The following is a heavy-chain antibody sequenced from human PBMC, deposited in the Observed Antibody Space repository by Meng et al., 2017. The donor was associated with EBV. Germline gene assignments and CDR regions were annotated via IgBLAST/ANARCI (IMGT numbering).Heavy chain of an antibody. V-gene: IGHV1-8*01. J-gene: IGHJ5*02. D-gene: IGHD3-22*01. Sequence: QVKRVRAGATVKKPGASVKVSCNASGYTFASDDINWVRHATGQGLEWMGWMNPKSGKTGYAQKFQGRVTMTRNTSISTAYMELSSLRSEDTAVYYCARGPYYYDSSGYYYGEFDPWGQGTLVTVSS. CDR3: ARGPYYYDSSGYYYGEFDP. CDR2: MNPKSGKT. CDR1: GYTFASDD.